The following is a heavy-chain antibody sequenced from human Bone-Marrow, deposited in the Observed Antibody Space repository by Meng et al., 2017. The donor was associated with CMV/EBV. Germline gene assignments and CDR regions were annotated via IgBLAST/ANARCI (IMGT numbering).Heavy chain of an antibody. V-gene: IGHV3-48*04. CDR3: ATGPIAAAGTEY. D-gene: IGHD6-13*01. J-gene: IGHJ4*02. CDR2: ISSSSSTI. Sequence: GGSLRLSCAASGFTFSNYAMNWVRQAPGKGLEWVSYISSSSSTIYYADSVKGRFTISRDNAKNSLHLQMSSLRAEDTAVYYCATGPIAAAGTEYWGQGTLVTVSS. CDR1: GFTFSNYA.